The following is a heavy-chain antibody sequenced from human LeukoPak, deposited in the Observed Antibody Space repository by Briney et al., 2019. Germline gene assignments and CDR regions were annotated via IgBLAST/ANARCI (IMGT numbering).Heavy chain of an antibody. D-gene: IGHD3-9*01. CDR1: VYTFTGYY. CDR3: AREERGYDILTGYFAAGGWFDP. V-gene: IGHV1-2*02. Sequence: ASAKVSCKASVYTFTGYYMHWVRQAPGQGLEWMGWINPNSGGTNYAQKFQGRVTMTRDTSISTAYMELSRLRSDDTAVYYCAREERGYDILTGYFAAGGWFDPWGQGTLVTVSS. J-gene: IGHJ5*02. CDR2: INPNSGGT.